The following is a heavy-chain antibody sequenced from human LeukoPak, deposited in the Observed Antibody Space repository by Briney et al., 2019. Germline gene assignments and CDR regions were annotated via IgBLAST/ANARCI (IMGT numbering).Heavy chain of an antibody. CDR2: IIPILGIA. D-gene: IGHD6-6*01. CDR1: GGTFGSYA. J-gene: IGHJ6*03. Sequence: GASVKVSCKASGGTFGSYAISWVRQAPGQGLEWMGRIIPILGIANYAQKFQGRVTITADKSTSTAYMELSSLRSEDTAVYYCARDTGYSSSPDYYYYYMDVWGKGTTVTVSS. V-gene: IGHV1-69*04. CDR3: ARDTGYSSSPDYYYYYMDV.